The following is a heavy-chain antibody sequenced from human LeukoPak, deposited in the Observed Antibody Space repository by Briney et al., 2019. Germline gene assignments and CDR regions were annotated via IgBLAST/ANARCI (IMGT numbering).Heavy chain of an antibody. D-gene: IGHD2-2*01. J-gene: IGHJ4*02. V-gene: IGHV4-34*01. Sequence: SETLSLTCTVSGGSISSYYWSWIRQPPGKGLEWIGEINHSGSTNYNPSLKSRVTISVDTSKNQFSLKLSSVTAADTAVYYCARHKGLGVVVPAALDYWGQGTLVTVSS. CDR3: ARHKGLGVVVPAALDY. CDR1: GGSISSYY. CDR2: INHSGST.